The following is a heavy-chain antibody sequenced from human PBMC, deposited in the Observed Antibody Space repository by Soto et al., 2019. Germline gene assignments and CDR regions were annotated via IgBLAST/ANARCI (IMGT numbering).Heavy chain of an antibody. D-gene: IGHD2-15*01. CDR2: ISYDGSST. J-gene: IGHJ4*02. CDR3: AKDHRNGGSRVDY. Sequence: GGSLRLSCAASRFSFRAHGMHWVRQAPGKGLEWVAVISYDGSSTYYADSVKGRFTISRDNSNNALYPQMSNLRPEDTAVYFWAKDHRNGGSRVDYWGQGTRVTVSS. V-gene: IGHV3-30*18. CDR1: RFSFRAHG.